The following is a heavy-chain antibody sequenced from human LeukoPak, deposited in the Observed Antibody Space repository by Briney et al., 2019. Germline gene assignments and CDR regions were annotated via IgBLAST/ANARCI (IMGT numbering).Heavy chain of an antibody. Sequence: ASVKVSCKASGYSFTTYGISWVRQAPGQGLEWMGWISANNNNTDNVQKLQGRVTMTTDTSTSTAYMELRSLRSDDTAVYYCARGRDGYNFLNRGEYYYFDYWGQGTLVTVSS. V-gene: IGHV1-18*01. D-gene: IGHD5-24*01. CDR1: GYSFTTYG. J-gene: IGHJ4*02. CDR3: ARGRDGYNFLNRGEYYYFDY. CDR2: ISANNNNT.